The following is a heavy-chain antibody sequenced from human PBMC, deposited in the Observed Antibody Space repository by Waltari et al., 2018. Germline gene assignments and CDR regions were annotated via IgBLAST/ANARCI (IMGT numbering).Heavy chain of an antibody. CDR1: GYAFTSYD. CDR2: MKPNSGNT. D-gene: IGHD3-3*01. Sequence: QVQLVQSGAEVKKPGASVKVTCKASGYAFTSYDNNWGRQAPGKGLEWVGWMKPNSGNTGDAQKFQCRVTITRNTPISTAYMELSSLRSEDTAVYYCARVDFWSGYVKRMDVWGQGTTVTVSS. J-gene: IGHJ6*02. CDR3: ARVDFWSGYVKRMDV. V-gene: IGHV1-8*03.